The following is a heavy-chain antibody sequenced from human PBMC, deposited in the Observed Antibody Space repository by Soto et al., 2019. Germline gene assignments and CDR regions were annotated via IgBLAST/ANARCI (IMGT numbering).Heavy chain of an antibody. CDR2: ISPLKGRT. CDR1: GYTFTSYG. Sequence: QVQLVQSGPDLKRPGASMKVSCKASGYTFTSYGISWVRQAPGQGLEWMAWISPLKGRTQYSQKAQGRVTLSTDTSSNTAHMEITTLRVDDTAVYYFAMDYGDRPEYFKHWGQGTLVTVS. CDR3: AMDYGDRPEYFKH. D-gene: IGHD4-17*01. V-gene: IGHV1-18*04. J-gene: IGHJ1*01.